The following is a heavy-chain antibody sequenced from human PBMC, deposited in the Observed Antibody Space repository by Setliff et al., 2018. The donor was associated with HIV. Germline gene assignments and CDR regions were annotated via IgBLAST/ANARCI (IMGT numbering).Heavy chain of an antibody. D-gene: IGHD4-4*01. CDR3: ARDEGMTTRRGRFDP. CDR1: GGTFSSYG. CDR2: IIPIFGTR. V-gene: IGHV1-69*13. Sequence: SVKVSCKASGGTFSSYGISWVRQAPGQGLEWIGGIIPIFGTRNYAQKFQGRVTITADELTSTAYMELSSLRSEDTAVYYCARDEGMTTRRGRFDPWGQGTLVTVSS. J-gene: IGHJ5*02.